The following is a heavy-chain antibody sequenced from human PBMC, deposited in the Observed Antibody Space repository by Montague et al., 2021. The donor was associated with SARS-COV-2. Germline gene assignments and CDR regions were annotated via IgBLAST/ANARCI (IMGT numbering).Heavy chain of an antibody. CDR3: ARGIPIAAALINWFDP. CDR2: IYYSGST. V-gene: IGHV4-59*01. Sequence: SETLSLTCTVSGGSISSCYWSWIRQPPGKGLEWIGYIYYSGSTNYNPSLKSRVTISVDTSKNQFSLKLSSVTAADTAVYYCARGIPIAAALINWFDPWGQGTLVTVSS. D-gene: IGHD6-13*01. J-gene: IGHJ5*02. CDR1: GGSISSCY.